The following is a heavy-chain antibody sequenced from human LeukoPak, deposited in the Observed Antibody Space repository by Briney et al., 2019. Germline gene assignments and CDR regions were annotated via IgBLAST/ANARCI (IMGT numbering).Heavy chain of an antibody. D-gene: IGHD5-18*01. J-gene: IGHJ4*02. Sequence: PGGSLRPPCAASGFTFSSYSMNWVRRAPGKGLEWVSYISSSSTTIYYADSVKGRFTISRDNAKNSLYLQMNSLRAEDTAVYYCARDYSYAEYWGQGTLVTVSS. CDR1: GFTFSSYS. CDR3: ARDYSYAEY. CDR2: ISSSSTTI. V-gene: IGHV3-48*01.